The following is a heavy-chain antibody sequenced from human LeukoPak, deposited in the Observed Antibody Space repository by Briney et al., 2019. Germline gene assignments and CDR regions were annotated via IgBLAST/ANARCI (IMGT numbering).Heavy chain of an antibody. CDR2: IYHSGST. D-gene: IGHD6-13*01. CDR3: ARKAADYYFDY. Sequence: PSETLSLTCTVSGYSISSGYYWGWIRQPPGKGLEWIGEIYHSGSTNYNPSLKSRVTISVDKSKNQFSLKLSSVTAADTAVYYCARKAADYYFDYWGQGTLVTVSS. J-gene: IGHJ4*02. V-gene: IGHV4-38-2*02. CDR1: GYSISSGYY.